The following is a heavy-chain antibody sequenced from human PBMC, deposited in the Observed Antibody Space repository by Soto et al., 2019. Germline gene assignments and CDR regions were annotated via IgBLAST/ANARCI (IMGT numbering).Heavy chain of an antibody. D-gene: IGHD2-15*01. V-gene: IGHV5-10-1*01. CDR1: GYSFTSYW. CDR3: VRQRYCSGGTCSYGMDV. CDR2: IDPTDSYT. Sequence: GESLKISCKASGYSFTSYWISWVRQMPGKGLEWMGRIDPTDSYTNYSPSFRGHVTISADKSISTAYLQWSSLKASDTAMFYCVRQRYCSGGTCSYGMDVWGQGTTVTVSS. J-gene: IGHJ6*02.